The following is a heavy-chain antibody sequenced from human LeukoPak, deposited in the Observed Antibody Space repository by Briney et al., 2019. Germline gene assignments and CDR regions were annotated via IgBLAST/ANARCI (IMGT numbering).Heavy chain of an antibody. CDR2: IHYSGST. CDR1: GGSISGYY. V-gene: IGHV4-59*12. CDR3: ASLRTTGYFDY. J-gene: IGHJ4*02. D-gene: IGHD1-1*01. Sequence: PSETLSLTCTVSGGSISGYYWSWIRQPPGKGLEWIGYIHYSGSTNYNPSLKSRVTMSVDTSKNQFSLKLSSVTAADTAVYYCASLRTTGYFDYWGQGTLVTVSS.